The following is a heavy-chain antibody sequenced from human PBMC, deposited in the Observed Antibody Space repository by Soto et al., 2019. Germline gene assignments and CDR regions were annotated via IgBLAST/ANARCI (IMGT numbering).Heavy chain of an antibody. CDR1: GFTFSSYV. Sequence: GGSLRLSCAASGFTFSSYVMSWVRQAPGKGLEWVSGISGSGGRTYHVDSVKGRFTISRDNSKNTLYLQMNSLRAEDTAIYYCAKDAYSYGYPCYFDFWGQGTLVTVSS. J-gene: IGHJ4*02. D-gene: IGHD5-18*01. V-gene: IGHV3-23*01. CDR2: ISGSGGRT. CDR3: AKDAYSYGYPCYFDF.